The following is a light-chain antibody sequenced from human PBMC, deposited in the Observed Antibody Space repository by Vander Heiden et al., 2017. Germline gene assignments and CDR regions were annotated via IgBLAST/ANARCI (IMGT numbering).Light chain of an antibody. CDR3: QQGNRSSRT. J-gene: IGKJ4*02. CDR2: AAS. Sequence: DIQMTKSPSSLSASVGDRVTITCRASQGISSYLKWYQQRPGKAPKLLIYAASSLQSGVPSRFSGSGSGTDFTLTISSLQSEDFATYYCQQGNRSSRTFGAGTKVEIK. CDR1: QGISSY. V-gene: IGKV1-39*01.